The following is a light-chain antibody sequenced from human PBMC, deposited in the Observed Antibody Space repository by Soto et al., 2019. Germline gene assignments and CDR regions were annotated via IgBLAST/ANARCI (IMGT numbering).Light chain of an antibody. J-gene: IGKJ4*01. V-gene: IGKV3-20*01. CDR3: QYYVSSPLAVT. Sequence: ENVLTQSPGTLSLSPGERATLSCRASQSVSSSYLAWYQQKPGQAPRLLFYDTSNRATGIPERFSGSGSGTDFSLTISRLEPEDFAVYYCQYYVSSPLAVTFGGGTKVDIK. CDR2: DTS. CDR1: QSVSSSY.